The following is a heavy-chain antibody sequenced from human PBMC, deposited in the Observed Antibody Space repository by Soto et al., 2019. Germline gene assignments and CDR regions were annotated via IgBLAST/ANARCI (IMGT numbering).Heavy chain of an antibody. Sequence: GASVKVSCKASGYTFTSYGSSWVRQASGQGLEWMGWISAYNGNTNYAQKLQGRVTMTTDTSTSTAYMELRSLRSDDTAVYYCARDPRLGVRAVIGYWGQGTLVTGSS. D-gene: IGHD2-2*01. CDR1: GYTFTSYG. J-gene: IGHJ4*02. CDR2: ISAYNGNT. CDR3: ARDPRLGVRAVIGY. V-gene: IGHV1-18*01.